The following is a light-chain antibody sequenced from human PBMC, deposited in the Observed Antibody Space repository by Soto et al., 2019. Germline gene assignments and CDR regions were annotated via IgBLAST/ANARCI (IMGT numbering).Light chain of an antibody. CDR1: QGVSSY. J-gene: IGKJ2*01. CDR3: QQRSNWPYT. Sequence: EIVLTQSPATLSLSPGERPPLSCRASQGVSSYLAWYQQKPGQAPRLLIYDASNRATGIPARFSGSGSGTDFTLTISSLEPEDFAVYYCQQRSNWPYTFGQGTKLEIK. CDR2: DAS. V-gene: IGKV3-11*01.